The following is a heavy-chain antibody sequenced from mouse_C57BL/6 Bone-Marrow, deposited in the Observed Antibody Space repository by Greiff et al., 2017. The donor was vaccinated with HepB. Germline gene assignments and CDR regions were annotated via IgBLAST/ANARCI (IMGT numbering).Heavy chain of an antibody. CDR2: INPSSGYT. CDR1: GYTFTSYT. J-gene: IGHJ4*01. Sequence: QVQLQQSGAELARPGASVKMSCKASGYTFTSYTMHWVKQRPGQGLEWIGYINPSSGYTKYNQKFKDKATLTADKSSSTAYMQLSSLTSEDSAVYYWARRIYDGYDVYAMDYWGQGTSVTVSS. D-gene: IGHD2-3*01. CDR3: ARRIYDGYDVYAMDY. V-gene: IGHV1-4*01.